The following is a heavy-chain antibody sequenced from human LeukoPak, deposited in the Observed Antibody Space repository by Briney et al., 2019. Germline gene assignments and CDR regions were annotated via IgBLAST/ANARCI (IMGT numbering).Heavy chain of an antibody. CDR1: GYTFTGYY. V-gene: IGHV1-2*02. CDR3: SRQGALGKGIEY. Sequence: ASVKVSCKASGYTFTGYYMHWVRPARGQGLEGMGWINPNSGVTNYAQKFRGRATMTRDTSIRTVYVELSRLRYDHKAGYYFSRQGALGKGIEYWGQGTLVTVSS. J-gene: IGHJ4*02. D-gene: IGHD1-26*01. CDR2: INPNSGVT.